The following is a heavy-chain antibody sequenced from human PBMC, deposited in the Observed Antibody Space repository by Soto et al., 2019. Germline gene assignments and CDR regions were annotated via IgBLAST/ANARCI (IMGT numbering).Heavy chain of an antibody. D-gene: IGHD6-19*01. CDR2: IYYSGST. J-gene: IGHJ4*02. CDR3: AIGIAVAAPYFDY. V-gene: IGHV4-59*01. CDR1: GGSISSYY. Sequence: SETLSLTCTVSGGSISSYYWSWIRQPPGKGLEWIGYIYYSGSTNYNPSLKSRVTISVDTSKNQFSLKLSSVTAADTAVYYCAIGIAVAAPYFDYWGQGTLVTVSS.